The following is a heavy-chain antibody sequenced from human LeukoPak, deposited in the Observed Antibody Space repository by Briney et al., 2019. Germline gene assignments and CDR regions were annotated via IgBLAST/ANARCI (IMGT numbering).Heavy chain of an antibody. D-gene: IGHD2-15*01. CDR3: VRDYCSGGSCYENNWFDP. J-gene: IGHJ5*02. CDR1: GFTFSKYG. V-gene: IGHV3-33*01. Sequence: GGSLRLSCAASGFTFSKYGMHWVRQAPGKGLEWVAVIWFDGSNRNHADSVKGRFTISRDNSKNTLYLQMNSLRVEDTAVYFCVRDYCSGGSCYENNWFDPWGQGTLVTVSS. CDR2: IWFDGSNR.